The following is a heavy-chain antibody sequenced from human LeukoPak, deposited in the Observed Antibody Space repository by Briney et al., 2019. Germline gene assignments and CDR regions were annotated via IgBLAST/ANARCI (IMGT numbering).Heavy chain of an antibody. D-gene: IGHD4-11*01. V-gene: IGHV3-30*04. Sequence: GGSLRLSCAASGFTFSSYAMHWVRQAPGKGLEWVAVISYDGSNKYYADSAKGRFTISRDNSKNTLYLQMNGLRAEDTAVYYCASRNYYFDYWGQGTLVTVSS. CDR3: ASRNYYFDY. J-gene: IGHJ4*02. CDR1: GFTFSSYA. CDR2: ISYDGSNK.